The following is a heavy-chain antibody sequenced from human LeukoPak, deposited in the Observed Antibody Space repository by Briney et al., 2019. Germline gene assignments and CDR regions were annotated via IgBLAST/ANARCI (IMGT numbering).Heavy chain of an antibody. CDR3: ARNKRPGKRTVNWFDP. CDR2: IIPIFGTA. D-gene: IGHD1/OR15-1a*01. V-gene: IGHV1-69*13. CDR1: GGTFSSYA. Sequence: ASVKVSCKASGGTFSSYAISWVRQAPGQGLEWMGGIIPIFGTANYAQKFQGRVTITADESTSTAYMELSSLRSEDTAVCYCARNKRPGKRTVNWFDPWGQGTLVTVSS. J-gene: IGHJ5*02.